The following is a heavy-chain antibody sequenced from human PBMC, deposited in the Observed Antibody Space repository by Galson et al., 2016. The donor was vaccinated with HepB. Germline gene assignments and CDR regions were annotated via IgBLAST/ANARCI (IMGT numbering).Heavy chain of an antibody. CDR3: ARDGGDKDCDYPYYFDF. J-gene: IGHJ4*02. Sequence: SETLSLTCTVSGDSIRSYYWSWIRQPPGKGLEWIGYVYYSGRTKYNPSLKSRVTISLDTSNNQLSLNLYSVTAADTAVYYCARDGGDKDCDYPYYFDFWGQGTLVTVSS. V-gene: IGHV4-59*01. D-gene: IGHD4-17*01. CDR2: VYYSGRT. CDR1: GDSIRSYY.